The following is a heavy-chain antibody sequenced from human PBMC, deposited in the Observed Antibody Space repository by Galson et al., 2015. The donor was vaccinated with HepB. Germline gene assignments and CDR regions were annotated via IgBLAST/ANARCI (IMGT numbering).Heavy chain of an antibody. D-gene: IGHD2-2*01. CDR1: GFTFSSYW. CDR2: IKQDGSEK. V-gene: IGHV3-7*03. J-gene: IGHJ6*03. Sequence: SLRLSCAASGFTFSSYWMSWVRQAPGKGLEWVANIKQDGSEKYYVDSVKGRFTISRDNAKNSLYLQMNSLRAEDTAVYYCAREGGGNQLLRSPGYMDVWGKGTTVTVSS. CDR3: AREGGGNQLLRSPGYMDV.